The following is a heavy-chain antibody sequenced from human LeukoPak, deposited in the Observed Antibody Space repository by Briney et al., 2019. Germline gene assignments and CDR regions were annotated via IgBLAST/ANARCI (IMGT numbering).Heavy chain of an antibody. Sequence: GGSLRLSCAASGFTFSSYSMHWVRQAPGKGLEWVAVISYDGSNKYYADSVKGRFTISRDNSKNTLYLQMNSLRAEDTAVYYCARDGRLRFLEWLFPNWGQGTLVTVSS. D-gene: IGHD3-3*01. V-gene: IGHV3-30*03. J-gene: IGHJ4*02. CDR2: ISYDGSNK. CDR3: ARDGRLRFLEWLFPN. CDR1: GFTFSSYS.